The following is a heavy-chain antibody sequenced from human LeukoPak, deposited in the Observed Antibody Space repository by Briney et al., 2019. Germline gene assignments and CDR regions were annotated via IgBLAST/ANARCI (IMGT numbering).Heavy chain of an antibody. Sequence: PGGSLLLSCPASGFTFSSYWMSWVRPAPGKGLDWVAVISYDGSNKYYADSVKGRFTISRDNSKNTLYLQMNSLRAEDTAVYYCAKAGRSGSLHYWGQGTLVTVSS. CDR1: GFTFSSYW. D-gene: IGHD1-26*01. V-gene: IGHV3-30*18. CDR3: AKAGRSGSLHY. J-gene: IGHJ4*02. CDR2: ISYDGSNK.